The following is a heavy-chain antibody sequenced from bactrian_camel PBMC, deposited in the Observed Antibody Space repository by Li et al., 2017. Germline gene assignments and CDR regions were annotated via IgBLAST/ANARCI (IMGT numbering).Heavy chain of an antibody. CDR3: KTVGLCARFEVQG. CDR2: FYIDTGNK. J-gene: IGHJ4*01. V-gene: IGHV3S40*01. CDR1: GYTSNSRC. D-gene: IGHD3*01. Sequence: DVQLVESGGGSVQAGGSLRLSCTASGYTSNSRCVAWFRQAPGKEREGIGQFYIDTGNKYLADAVKGRFAISQDNAKNTVHLQMNSLKPEDTAMYYCKTVGLCARFEVQGWGRGTQVTVS.